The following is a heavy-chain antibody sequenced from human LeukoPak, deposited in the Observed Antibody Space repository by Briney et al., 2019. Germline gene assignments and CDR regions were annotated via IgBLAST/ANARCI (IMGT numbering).Heavy chain of an antibody. Sequence: PSETLSLTCAVSGGSLSSSNWWCWVRPPPGKGLEWIGEIYHSGSTDYNPSLKSRVTIAVDKSKNQFSLKLSSVTAADTAVYYCASGDMEYFDYWGQGTLVTVSS. V-gene: IGHV4-4*02. D-gene: IGHD2-15*01. CDR1: GGSLSSSNW. CDR3: ASGDMEYFDY. J-gene: IGHJ4*02. CDR2: IYHSGST.